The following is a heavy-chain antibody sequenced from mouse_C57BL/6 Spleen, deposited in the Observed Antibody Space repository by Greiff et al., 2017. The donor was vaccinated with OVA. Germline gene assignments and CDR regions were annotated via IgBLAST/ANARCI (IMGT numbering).Heavy chain of an antibody. Sequence: VQRVESGPGLVQPSQSLSITCTVSGFSLTSYGVHWVRQSPGKGLEWLGVIWSGGSTDYNAAFISRLSISKDNSKSQVFFKMNSLQADDTAIYYCARNGVYGVFYYFDYWGQGTTLTVSS. CDR3: ARNGVYGVFYYFDY. CDR1: GFSLTSYG. CDR2: IWSGGST. D-gene: IGHD1-1*01. J-gene: IGHJ2*01. V-gene: IGHV2-2*01.